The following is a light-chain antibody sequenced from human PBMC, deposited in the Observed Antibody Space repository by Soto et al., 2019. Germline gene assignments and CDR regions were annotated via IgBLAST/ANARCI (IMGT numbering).Light chain of an antibody. J-gene: IGLJ1*01. Sequence: QSALTQPASVSGSPGQSITISCTGTSSDVGGYNYVSWYQQYPGKAPKLMIYDVSNRPSGVSNRFSGSKSGNTASLTISGLQAEDEADYYCSSYTSSSTPYFFGTGPTVTVL. CDR1: SSDVGGYNY. CDR3: SSYTSSSTPYF. V-gene: IGLV2-14*01. CDR2: DVS.